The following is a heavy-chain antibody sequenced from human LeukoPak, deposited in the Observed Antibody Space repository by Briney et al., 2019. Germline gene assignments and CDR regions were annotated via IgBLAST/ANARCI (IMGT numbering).Heavy chain of an antibody. J-gene: IGHJ4*02. Sequence: GESLKISCKGSGYIFTRYWIGWVRQMPGKGLEWIGIIFPGDSDTKYSPSFQGQVTISVDKSINTAYLQWSSLQAADTAMFYCARRDGYNDLDYWGQGTLVTVSS. CDR3: ARRDGYNDLDY. CDR1: GYIFTRYW. D-gene: IGHD5-24*01. CDR2: IFPGDSDT. V-gene: IGHV5-51*01.